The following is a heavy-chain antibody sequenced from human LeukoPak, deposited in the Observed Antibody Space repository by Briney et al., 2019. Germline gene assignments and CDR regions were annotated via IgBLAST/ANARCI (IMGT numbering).Heavy chain of an antibody. Sequence: PGGSLRLSCLASGFAFNTQAMRWVRQAPGKGLEWLAVMSLDGSSIYYADSVKGRFTISRDNSKNTLYLQMSSLRVEDTAVYYCARDRGKLRYFDLWGQGTLLTVSS. V-gene: IGHV3-30*15. D-gene: IGHD3-9*01. CDR2: MSLDGSSI. J-gene: IGHJ4*02. CDR1: GFAFNTQA. CDR3: ARDRGKLRYFDL.